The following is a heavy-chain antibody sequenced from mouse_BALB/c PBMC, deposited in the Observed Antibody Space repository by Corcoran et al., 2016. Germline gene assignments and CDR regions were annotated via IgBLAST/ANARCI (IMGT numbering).Heavy chain of an antibody. CDR3: ARRYYGSNAY. J-gene: IGHJ3*01. CDR1: GYTFTDYN. V-gene: IGHV1-18*01. CDR2: INPNNGGT. Sequence: EVLLQQSGPELVKPGASVKIPCKASGYTFTDYNMDWVKQSHGKSLEWIGDINPNNGGTIYNQKFKGKATLTVDKSSSTAYMELRSLTSEDTAVYYCARRYYGSNAYWGQGTLVTVSA. D-gene: IGHD1-1*01.